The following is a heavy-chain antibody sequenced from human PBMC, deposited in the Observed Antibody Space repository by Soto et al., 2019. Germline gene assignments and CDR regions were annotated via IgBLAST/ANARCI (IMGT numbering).Heavy chain of an antibody. Sequence: PGGSLRLSCAASGFTFSSYSMNWVRQAPGKGLEWVSSISSSSSYIYYADSVKGRFTISRDNAKNSLYLQMNSLRAEDTAVYYCVRDAGGSYDFWSGYCLFDYWGQGTLVTVSS. CDR3: VRDAGGSYDFWSGYCLFDY. J-gene: IGHJ4*02. CDR1: GFTFSSYS. D-gene: IGHD3-3*01. V-gene: IGHV3-21*01. CDR2: ISSSSSYI.